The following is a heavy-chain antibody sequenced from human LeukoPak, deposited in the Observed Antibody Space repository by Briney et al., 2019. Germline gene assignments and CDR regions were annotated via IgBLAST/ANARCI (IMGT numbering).Heavy chain of an antibody. CDR3: ARENDY. V-gene: IGHV1-24*01. Sequence: ASVKVSCKVSGYTLTELSMHWVRQAPGKGLEWMGGFDPEDGETIYAQKFQGRVTMTRDTSISTAYMELSRLRSDDTAVYYCARENDYWGQGTLVTVSS. CDR2: FDPEDGET. CDR1: GYTLTELS. J-gene: IGHJ4*02.